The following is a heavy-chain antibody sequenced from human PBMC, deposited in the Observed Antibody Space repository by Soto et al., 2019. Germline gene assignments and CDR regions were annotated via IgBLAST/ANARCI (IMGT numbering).Heavy chain of an antibody. CDR3: ARPAGLNFYYYYYMDV. Sequence: QVQLVQSGAEVKKPGASVKVSCKASGYTFTGYDITWVRQAPGQGLEWVGWISTYKGNTDYAQNLQGRVTMTTDTSTSTVYMELRSLRSDDTAVYYCARPAGLNFYYYYYMDVWGEGTTVTVSS. D-gene: IGHD2-15*01. V-gene: IGHV1-18*01. CDR2: ISTYKGNT. CDR1: GYTFTGYD. J-gene: IGHJ6*03.